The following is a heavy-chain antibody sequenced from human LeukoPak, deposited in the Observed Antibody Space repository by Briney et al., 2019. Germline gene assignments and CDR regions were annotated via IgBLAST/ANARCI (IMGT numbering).Heavy chain of an antibody. J-gene: IGHJ4*02. CDR3: TRDATYYLRYGYFDY. D-gene: IGHD2/OR15-2a*01. V-gene: IGHV3-21*01. CDR1: GFSISSSA. CDR2: INNVASHI. Sequence: PGGSLRLSCAAPGFSISSSAMNWVRQAPGKGLEWVSSINNVASHIYYAGSVRGRFTISRDNAKNSVYLQMNSLRAEDTAVYYCTRDATYYLRYGYFDYWGQGTLVTVSS.